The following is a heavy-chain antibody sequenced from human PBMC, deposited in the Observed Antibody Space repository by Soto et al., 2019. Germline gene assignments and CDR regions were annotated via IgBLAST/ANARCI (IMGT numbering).Heavy chain of an antibody. J-gene: IGHJ4*02. CDR2: INQDGSGR. D-gene: IGHD4-17*01. CDR3: AVYGYGVSEAAY. Sequence: EMQLVESGGGLVQPGGSLRLSCAGSGLTFRNDWLSWVRQAPGKGLAWVANINQDGSGRDYVDSVRGRFTISRDNVENSLYLQLNSLRPEDTAVYYCAVYGYGVSEAAYWGQGTLVTVSS. CDR1: GLTFRNDW. V-gene: IGHV3-7*03.